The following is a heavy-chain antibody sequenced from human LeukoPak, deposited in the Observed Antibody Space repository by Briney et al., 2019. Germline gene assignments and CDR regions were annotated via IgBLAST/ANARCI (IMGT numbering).Heavy chain of an antibody. CDR3: ARVVRKLGYYFDY. V-gene: IGHV3-30-3*01. CDR1: GFTFSSYD. Sequence: PGGSLRLSCAASGFTFSSYDMHWVRQAPGKGLEWVAVISYDGSNKYYADSVKGRFTISGDNSKNTLYLQMNSLRAEDTAVYYCARVVRKLGYYFDYWGQGTLVTVSS. J-gene: IGHJ4*02. D-gene: IGHD3-10*01. CDR2: ISYDGSNK.